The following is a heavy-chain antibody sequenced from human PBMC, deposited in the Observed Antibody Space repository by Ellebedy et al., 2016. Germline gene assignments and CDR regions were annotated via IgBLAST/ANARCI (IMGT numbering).Heavy chain of an antibody. CDR1: GFTFSSYA. D-gene: IGHD6-13*01. CDR3: AKEPLIAAASNDAFDI. J-gene: IGHJ3*02. V-gene: IGHV3-30-3*01. CDR2: ISYDGSNK. Sequence: GESLKISXAASGFTFSSYAMHWVRQAPGKGLEWVAVISYDGSNKYYADSVKGRFTISRDNSNNTLYLQMNSLRAEDTAVYYCAKEPLIAAASNDAFDIWGQGTMVTVSS.